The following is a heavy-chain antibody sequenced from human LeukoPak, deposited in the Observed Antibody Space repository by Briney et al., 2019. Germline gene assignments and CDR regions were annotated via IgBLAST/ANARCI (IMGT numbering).Heavy chain of an antibody. V-gene: IGHV4-4*02. CDR2: ILHSGST. CDR1: GGSVSNGNW. D-gene: IGHD3-3*01. Sequence: SETLSLTCAVTGGSVSNGNWWTWVRQPPGKGLEWIGEILHSGSTHYSPSLKSRVTISVDKSKNQFSLKLSSVTAADTAVYYCARGPRITIFGVVKYYFDYWGQGTLVTVSS. CDR3: ARGPRITIFGVVKYYFDY. J-gene: IGHJ4*02.